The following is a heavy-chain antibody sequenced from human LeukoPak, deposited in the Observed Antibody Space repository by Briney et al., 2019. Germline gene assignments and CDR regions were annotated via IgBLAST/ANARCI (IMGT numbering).Heavy chain of an antibody. J-gene: IGHJ4*02. D-gene: IGHD3-22*01. CDR3: ARGMYYDASGALDY. CDR1: GGSINSPNC. V-gene: IGHV4-4*02. CDR2: IFPSGSA. Sequence: SETLSLTCAVSGGSINSPNCWTWVRQPPGKVLEWVGEIFPSGSANYNPSLKSRVTISVDKSKNQFSLKLSSVTAADSAVYYCARGMYYDASGALDYWGRGTLVTVSS.